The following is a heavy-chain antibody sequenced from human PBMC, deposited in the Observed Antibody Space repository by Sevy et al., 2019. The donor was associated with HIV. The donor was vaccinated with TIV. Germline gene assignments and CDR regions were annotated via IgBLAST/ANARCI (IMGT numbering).Heavy chain of an antibody. CDR2: IGSVGET. D-gene: IGHD5-12*01. V-gene: IGHV3-13*01. Sequence: GGSLRLSCAASGFTFSSYDMHWVRHSTGKGLEWVSVIGSVGETRYADSVKGRFTISKENTKNSLYLQTNNLRAGDTAVYYCARGGSDALDFWGQRTVVTVSS. CDR1: GFTFSSYD. J-gene: IGHJ3*01. CDR3: ARGGSDALDF.